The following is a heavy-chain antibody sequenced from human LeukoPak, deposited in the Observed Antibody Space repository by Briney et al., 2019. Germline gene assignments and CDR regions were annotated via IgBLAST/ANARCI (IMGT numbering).Heavy chain of an antibody. CDR3: ARGERGSSGYPPRYYFDY. J-gene: IGHJ4*02. CDR1: GGTFSSYA. CDR2: LLPVFGTA. D-gene: IGHD3-22*01. V-gene: IGHV1-69*13. Sequence: ASVKVSCKASGGTFSSYAISWVRQAPGQGVEWMGGLLPVFGTAKYPQKFQGRVTHTPDESPSTPYIAVSNLRSEDRAVYYCARGERGSSGYPPRYYFDYWRQGTLVSVSS.